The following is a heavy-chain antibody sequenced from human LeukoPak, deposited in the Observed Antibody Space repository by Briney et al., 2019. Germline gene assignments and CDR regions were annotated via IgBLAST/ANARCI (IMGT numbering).Heavy chain of an antibody. J-gene: IGHJ4*02. CDR1: GFTFSDYY. CDR3: ARDGAYEYYDILTGYSISHY. V-gene: IGHV3-11*01. D-gene: IGHD3-9*01. Sequence: GGSLRLSCAASGFTFSDYYMSWIHQAPGKGLEWVSYISSSGSTIYYADSVKGRFTISRDNAKNSLYLQMNSLRAEDTAVYYCARDGAYEYYDILTGYSISHYWGQGTLVTVSS. CDR2: ISSSGSTI.